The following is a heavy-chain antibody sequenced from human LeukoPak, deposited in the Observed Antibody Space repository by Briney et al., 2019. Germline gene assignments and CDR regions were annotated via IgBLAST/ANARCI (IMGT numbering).Heavy chain of an antibody. CDR1: GYTFTSYY. CDR2: INPSGTST. V-gene: IGHV1-46*01. J-gene: IGHJ4*02. CDR3: ARAQYCSSASCYGRSAGIFDY. D-gene: IGHD2-2*01. Sequence: ASVKVSCKASGYTFTSYYIHWVRQAPGQGLEWMGVINPSGTSTNYAQKFQGRVTMTRDTSTTTVYMELSSLRSEDTAVYYCARAQYCSSASCYGRSAGIFDYWGQGTLVTVSS.